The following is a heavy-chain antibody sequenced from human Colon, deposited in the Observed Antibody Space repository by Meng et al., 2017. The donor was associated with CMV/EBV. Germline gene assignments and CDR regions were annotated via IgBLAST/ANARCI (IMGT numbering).Heavy chain of an antibody. D-gene: IGHD2-15*01. CDR3: ARDSCSANRCHALDV. CDR1: DFRFSSYE. V-gene: IGHV3-48*03. CDR2: ISGSGDSK. Sequence: GSLKISCTAFDFRFSSYEMNWVRQAAGKGLEWISYISGSGDSKYYADSVRGRFTISRDNAKNSLYLQMDSLTAEDTGVYFCARDSCSANRCHALDVWGQGTTVTVSS. J-gene: IGHJ6*02.